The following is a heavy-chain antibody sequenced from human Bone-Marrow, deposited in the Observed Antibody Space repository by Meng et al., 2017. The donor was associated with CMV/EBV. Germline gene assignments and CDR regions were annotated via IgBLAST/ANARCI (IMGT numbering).Heavy chain of an antibody. CDR2: ISSSSSYI. V-gene: IGHV3-21*01. Sequence: GGSLRLSCAASGFTFSSYSMNWVRQAPGKGLEWVSSISSSSSYIYYADSVKGRFTISRDNAKNSPYLQMNSLRAEDTAVYYCARESPVARPDYWGQGTLVTVSS. CDR3: ARESPVARPDY. J-gene: IGHJ4*02. D-gene: IGHD2-15*01. CDR1: GFTFSSYS.